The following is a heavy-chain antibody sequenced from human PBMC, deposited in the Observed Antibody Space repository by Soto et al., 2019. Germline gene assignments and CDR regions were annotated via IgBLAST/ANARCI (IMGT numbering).Heavy chain of an antibody. J-gene: IGHJ5*02. CDR2: IHPGDSDT. V-gene: IGHV5-51*03. D-gene: IGHD6-13*01. CDR1: GYSFTNYW. CDR3: ARHNRYSSTWSEGWFDP. Sequence: EVQLVQSGAEVKKAGESLKISCQGSGYSFTNYWVGWVRQIPGRGLEWMGIIHPGDSDTRYSPFFQGQVTISADKSISTPDLTWSSLKASDTAMYYCARHNRYSSTWSEGWFDPWGQGTLVTVSS.